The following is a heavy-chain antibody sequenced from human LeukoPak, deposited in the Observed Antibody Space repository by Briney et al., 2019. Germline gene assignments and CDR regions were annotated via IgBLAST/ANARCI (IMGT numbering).Heavy chain of an antibody. CDR2: IYYSGST. D-gene: IGHD3-22*01. V-gene: IGHV4-31*03. J-gene: IGHJ3*02. CDR3: ARGRYDSSGPDAFDI. CDR1: GGSISSGGYY. Sequence: SETLSLTCTVSGGSISSGGYYWSWIRQHPGKGLEWIGYIYYSGSTYYNPSLKSRVTMSVDTSKNQFSLKLSSVTAADTAVYYCARGRYDSSGPDAFDIWGQGTMVTVSS.